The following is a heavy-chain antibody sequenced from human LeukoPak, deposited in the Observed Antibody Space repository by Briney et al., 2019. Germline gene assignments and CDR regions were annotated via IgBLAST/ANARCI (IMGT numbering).Heavy chain of an antibody. D-gene: IGHD2-15*01. J-gene: IGHJ1*01. CDR3: ARCIVRGYSSDSMSDAHTTY. V-gene: IGHV1-18*01. Sequence: ASVKVPWKPSVYIFYMLGDRLGGQAPGQGLEWMGWIIAYNGNTNYAQKLQGTVTMTTDTSTSTPYIELRSLRADGPPVYYCARCIVRGYSSDSMSDAHTTYCGQGTLVTVSS. CDR1: VYIFYMLG. CDR2: IIAYNGNT.